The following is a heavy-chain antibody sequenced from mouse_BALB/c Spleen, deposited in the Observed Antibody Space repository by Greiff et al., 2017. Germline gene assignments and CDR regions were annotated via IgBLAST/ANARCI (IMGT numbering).Heavy chain of an antibody. D-gene: IGHD1-1*01. V-gene: IGHV5-9-4*01. CDR3: ARRNTTVVATDYYAMDY. CDR1: GFTFSSYA. CDR2: ISSGGSYT. Sequence: EVQLVESGGGLVKPGGSLKLSCAASGFTFSSYAMSWVRQSPEKRLEWVAEISSGGSYTYYPDTVTGRFTISRDNAKNTLYLEMSSLRSEDTAMYYCARRNTTVVATDYYAMDYWGQGTSVTVSS. J-gene: IGHJ4*01.